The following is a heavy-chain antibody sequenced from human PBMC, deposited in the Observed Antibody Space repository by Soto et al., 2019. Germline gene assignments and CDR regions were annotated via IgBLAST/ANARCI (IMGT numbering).Heavy chain of an antibody. CDR2: IIPIFGTP. V-gene: IGHV1-69*13. CDR3: AREDSTYMATHGLDP. CDR1: GGTFNNYG. J-gene: IGHJ5*02. Sequence: ASVKVSCKASGGTFNNYGISWVRQAPGQGLEWVGGIIPIFGTPNYAQKFQGRVTITADGSTSTAYMELSSLRSEDTAVYYCAREDSTYMATHGLDPWGQGTLVTVSS. D-gene: IGHD2-21*01.